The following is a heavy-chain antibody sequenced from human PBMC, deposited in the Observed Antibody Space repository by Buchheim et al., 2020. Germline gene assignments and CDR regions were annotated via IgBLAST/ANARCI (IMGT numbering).Heavy chain of an antibody. CDR3: AKDGLGSGSYMYYFMDV. CDR2: ISYDGSNE. CDR1: GLSFSSYG. J-gene: IGHJ6*02. V-gene: IGHV3-30*18. Sequence: QVQLVESGGGVVQPGRSLRLSCAASGLSFSSYGMHWVRQAPGKGLEWVAVISYDGSNEYYRDSVKGRFPISRDNAKNTLDLQMNSLRAEDTAVYYCAKDGLGSGSYMYYFMDVWGQGTT. D-gene: IGHD3-10*01.